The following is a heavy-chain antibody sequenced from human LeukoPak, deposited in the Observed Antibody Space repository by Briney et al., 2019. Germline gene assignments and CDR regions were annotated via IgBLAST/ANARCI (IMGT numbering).Heavy chain of an antibody. CDR2: ISSSSSHT. J-gene: IGHJ4*02. CDR1: GFSFSDYY. V-gene: IGHV3-11*05. CDR3: AKDRPIFKD. Sequence: KSGGSLRLSCAASGFSFSDYYMTWIRQAPGKGLEWLSYISSSSSHTNYADSVKGRFTISSDNSKNTLYLQMNSLRAEDTAVYYCAKDRPIFKDWGQGTQVTVSS.